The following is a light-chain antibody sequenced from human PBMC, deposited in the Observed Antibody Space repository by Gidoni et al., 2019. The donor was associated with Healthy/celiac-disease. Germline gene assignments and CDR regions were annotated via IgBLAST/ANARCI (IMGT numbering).Light chain of an antibody. CDR3: QQYDNLPWT. Sequence: DIQMTQSPSSLSASVGDRVTITCQASQDISNYINWYQQKPGKAPMRLIYDASNLETGVPSRFSGSGSGTDFTFTISSLQPEDIATYYCQQYDNLPWTFGQGTKVEIK. CDR2: DAS. V-gene: IGKV1-33*01. J-gene: IGKJ1*01. CDR1: QDISNY.